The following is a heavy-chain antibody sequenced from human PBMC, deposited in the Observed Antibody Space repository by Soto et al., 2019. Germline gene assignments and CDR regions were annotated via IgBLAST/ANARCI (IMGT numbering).Heavy chain of an antibody. D-gene: IGHD6-19*01. J-gene: IGHJ4*02. V-gene: IGHV4-59*01. CDR3: ARRAVAGTVGYDY. CDR1: GGSISSYY. Sequence: SETLSLTCTVSGGSISSYYWSWIRQPPGKGPEWIGYIYYSGSTNYNPSLKSRVTISVDTSKNQFSLKLSSVTAADTAVYYCARRAVAGTVGYDYWGQGTLVTVSS. CDR2: IYYSGST.